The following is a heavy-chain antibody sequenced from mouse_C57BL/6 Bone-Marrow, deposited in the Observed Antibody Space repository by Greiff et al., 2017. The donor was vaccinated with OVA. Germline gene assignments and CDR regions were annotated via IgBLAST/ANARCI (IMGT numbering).Heavy chain of an antibody. CDR1: GYTFTSYW. CDR3: ARRGYSSLFTC. D-gene: IGHD3-2*02. V-gene: IGHV1-53*01. Sequence: QVQLQQPGTELVKPGASVKLSCKASGYTFTSYWLPWVKQRPGQGLEWIGNINPSNGGTNYNEKFKSKATLTVDKSSSTAYMQLRSLTSEVSAVYYCARRGYSSLFTCWNEATLVTVSA. J-gene: IGHJ3*01. CDR2: INPSNGGT.